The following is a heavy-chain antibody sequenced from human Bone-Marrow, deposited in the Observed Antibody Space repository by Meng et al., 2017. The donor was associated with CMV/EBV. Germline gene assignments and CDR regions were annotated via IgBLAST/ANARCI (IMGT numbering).Heavy chain of an antibody. CDR2: IIPILGIA. CDR3: ARICSSTSGYTGIRTVTLYGMDV. Sequence: SVKVSCKASGGTFSSYAISWVRQAPGQGLEWMGGIIPILGIANYAQKFQGRVTITADKSTSTAYMELSSLRSEDTAVYYCARICSSTSGYTGIRTVTLYGMDVWGQGTTVTVSS. D-gene: IGHD2-2*02. V-gene: IGHV1-69*10. CDR1: GGTFSSYA. J-gene: IGHJ6*02.